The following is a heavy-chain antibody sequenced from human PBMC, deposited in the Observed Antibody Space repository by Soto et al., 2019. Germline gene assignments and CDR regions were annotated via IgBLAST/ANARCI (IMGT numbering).Heavy chain of an antibody. CDR2: ISGSGGST. D-gene: IGHD2-2*01. Sequence: GGSLRLSCAASGFTFSSYAMSWVRQAPGKGLEWVSAISGSGGSTYYADSVKGRLTISRDNSKNTLYLQMNSLRAEDTAVYYCAKDRNPADFDRGYFDYWGQGTLVTVSS. CDR3: AKDRNPADFDRGYFDY. J-gene: IGHJ4*02. CDR1: GFTFSSYA. V-gene: IGHV3-23*01.